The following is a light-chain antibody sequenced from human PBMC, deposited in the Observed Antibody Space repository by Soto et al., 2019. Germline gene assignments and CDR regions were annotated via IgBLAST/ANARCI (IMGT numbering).Light chain of an antibody. Sequence: DIQMTQSPSSLSASVGDRVTITGQASKAISNDLNWYQQKPGKAPKLLIYDASHLETGVPSRFSGSESGTEFTLTIRRLLSEDFAVYYCQQYINWPPLTFVGGTKVEIK. CDR3: QQYINWPPLT. CDR1: KAISND. V-gene: IGKV1-33*01. J-gene: IGKJ4*01. CDR2: DAS.